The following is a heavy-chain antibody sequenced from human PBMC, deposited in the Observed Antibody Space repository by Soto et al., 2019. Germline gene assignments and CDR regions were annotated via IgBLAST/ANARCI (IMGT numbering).Heavy chain of an antibody. D-gene: IGHD3-22*01. CDR3: ESKYYYDSSGYYPYYYYYYGMEV. CDR2: IIPIFGTA. J-gene: IGHJ6*02. V-gene: IGHV1-69*06. CDR1: GGTFSSYA. Sequence: SVKVSCKASGGTFSSYAISWVRQAPGQGLEWMGGIIPIFGTANYAQKFQGRVTITADKSTSTAYMELSSLRSEDTAVYYCESKYYYDSSGYYPYYYYYYGMEVWGQGTTVTVSS.